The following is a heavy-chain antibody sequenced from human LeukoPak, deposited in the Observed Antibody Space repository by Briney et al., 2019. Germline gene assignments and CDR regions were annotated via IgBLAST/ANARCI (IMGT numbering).Heavy chain of an antibody. CDR1: GGTFSSYA. D-gene: IGHD6-13*01. CDR2: IIPIFGTA. V-gene: IGHV1-69*13. Sequence: ASVKVSCKASGGTFSSYAISWVRQAPGQGLEWMGGIIPIFGTANYAQKFQGRVTITADESTSTAYMELSSLRSEDTAVYYCARVPTSSSWTLYYFDYWGQGTLVTVSS. CDR3: ARVPTSSSWTLYYFDY. J-gene: IGHJ4*02.